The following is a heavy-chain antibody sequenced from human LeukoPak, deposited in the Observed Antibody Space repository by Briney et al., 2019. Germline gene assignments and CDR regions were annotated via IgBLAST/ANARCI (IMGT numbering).Heavy chain of an antibody. J-gene: IGHJ4*02. V-gene: IGHV4-39*07. CDR2: IYNSGGT. CDR3: ARYIAATMMDY. Sequence: SQTLSLTCTVSGGSISSSSYYWGWIRQPPGKGLEWIGSIYNSGGTHYNPSLKSRVTISIDMSNNQFSLKLSSVTAADTAIYYCARYIAATMMDYWGQGILVTVSS. D-gene: IGHD5-12*01. CDR1: GGSISSSSYY.